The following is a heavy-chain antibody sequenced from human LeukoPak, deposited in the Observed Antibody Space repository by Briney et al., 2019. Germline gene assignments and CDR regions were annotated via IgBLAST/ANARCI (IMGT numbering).Heavy chain of an antibody. CDR1: GFTFFSYW. CDR2: INSDGGIT. V-gene: IGHV3-74*01. D-gene: IGHD3-9*01. Sequence: QTGGSLRLSCAASGFTFFSYWMHWVRQVPGKGLMWVSRINSDGGITNYADSVKGRFTISRDNAKNTLFLQMNSLRAEDTAVYYCARGVRDILSGYYTDYYFYYMDVWGKGTTVTVSS. J-gene: IGHJ6*03. CDR3: ARGVRDILSGYYTDYYFYYMDV.